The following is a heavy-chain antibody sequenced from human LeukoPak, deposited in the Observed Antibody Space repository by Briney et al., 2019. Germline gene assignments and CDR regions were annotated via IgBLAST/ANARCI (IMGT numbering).Heavy chain of an antibody. CDR1: GFTFSNAW. D-gene: IGHD3-22*01. CDR2: ISSSSSYI. V-gene: IGHV3-21*01. CDR3: ARDAYYYDSSGYYYVDYFDY. Sequence: GGSLRLSCAASGFTFSNAWMSWVRQAPGKGLEWVSSISSSSSYIYYADSVKGRFTISRDNAKNSLYLQMNSLRAEDTAVYYCARDAYYYDSSGYYYVDYFDYWGQGTLVTVSS. J-gene: IGHJ4*02.